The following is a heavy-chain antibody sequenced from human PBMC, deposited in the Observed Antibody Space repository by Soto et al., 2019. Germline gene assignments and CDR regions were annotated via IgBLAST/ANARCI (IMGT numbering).Heavy chain of an antibody. D-gene: IGHD4-4*01. J-gene: IGHJ4*02. V-gene: IGHV3-74*01. CDR1: GFTFSSYW. CDR2: INSDGTNT. Sequence: GGSLILSCEASGFTFSSYWMHWVRQVPGKGLGWVSRINSDGTNTDYADPVKGRFTISRDNAKNTVYLQMNSLRVEDTGVYYCASPTMTTFDCWGQGALVTVSS. CDR3: ASPTMTTFDC.